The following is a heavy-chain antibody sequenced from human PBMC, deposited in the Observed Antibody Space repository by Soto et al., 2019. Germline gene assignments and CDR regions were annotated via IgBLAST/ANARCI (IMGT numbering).Heavy chain of an antibody. CDR1: GYTFTDYF. D-gene: IGHD2-2*01. J-gene: IGHJ4*02. V-gene: IGHV1-2*02. Sequence: VEMVQSGAEVKKPGASVRVSCKASGYTFTDYFIHWVRQAPGQGLEWMVWINPNSGGTNYAQKFQGRGTMTRDTSITTVYLDLSRLRSDDTATYYCARDTKIPANAIHDGRWGQGTLVTVSS. CDR2: INPNSGGT. CDR3: ARDTKIPANAIHDGR.